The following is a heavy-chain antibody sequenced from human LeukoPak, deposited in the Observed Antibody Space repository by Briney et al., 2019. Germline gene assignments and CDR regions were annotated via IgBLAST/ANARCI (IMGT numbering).Heavy chain of an antibody. CDR3: AKHMQLWSNYFDY. V-gene: IGHV3-23*01. J-gene: IGHJ4*02. Sequence: ETLSLTCTVSGGSISSSSYYWGWIRQPPGKGLEWVSAISGSGGSTYYADSVKGRFTISRDNSKNTLYLQMNSLRAEDTAVYYCAKHMQLWSNYFDYWGQGTLVTVSS. CDR1: GGSISSSSYY. CDR2: ISGSGGST. D-gene: IGHD5-18*01.